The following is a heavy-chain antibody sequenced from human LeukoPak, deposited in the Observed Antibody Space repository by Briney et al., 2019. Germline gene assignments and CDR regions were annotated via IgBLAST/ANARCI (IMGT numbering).Heavy chain of an antibody. Sequence: GGSLRLSCAASGFTFSSYTMNWVRQAPGKGLEWVSSISSSSNYIYYTGSVKGRFTISRDDAKNSLYLQMSGLRAEDTAVYYCARFYDGSGYYSWGRGTLVTVSS. V-gene: IGHV3-21*01. J-gene: IGHJ4*02. CDR1: GFTFSSYT. CDR3: ARFYDGSGYYS. CDR2: ISSSSNYI. D-gene: IGHD3-22*01.